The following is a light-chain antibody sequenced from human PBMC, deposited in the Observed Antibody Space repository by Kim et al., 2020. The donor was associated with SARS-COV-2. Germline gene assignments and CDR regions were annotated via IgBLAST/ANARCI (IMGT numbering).Light chain of an antibody. V-gene: IGLV3-9*01. CDR3: QVWDSSTGV. CDR1: NIGRKN. Sequence: SYELTQPLSVSVALGQTARITCGGNNIGRKNVHWYQQKPGQAPVLVIYRDSNRPSGFPERFSGSNSGNTATLTISRAQAGDEADYYCQVWDSSTGVFGGGTKLTVL. CDR2: RDS. J-gene: IGLJ3*02.